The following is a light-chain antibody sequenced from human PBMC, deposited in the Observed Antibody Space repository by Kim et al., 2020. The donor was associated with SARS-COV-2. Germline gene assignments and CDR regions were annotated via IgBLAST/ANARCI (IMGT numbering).Light chain of an antibody. CDR1: SSDVGGYNY. CDR3: SSYTSSSTWV. CDR2: DVS. V-gene: IGLV2-14*01. J-gene: IGLJ3*02. Sequence: QSVLTQPASVSGSPGQSITFSCNGTSSDVGGYNYVSWYQQHPGKAPKLMIHDVSERPSGVSNRFSGSKSDNTASLTISGLQAEDEADYYCSSYTSSSTWVFGGGTQLTVL.